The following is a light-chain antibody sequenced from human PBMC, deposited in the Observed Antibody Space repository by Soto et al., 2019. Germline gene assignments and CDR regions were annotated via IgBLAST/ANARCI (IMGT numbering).Light chain of an antibody. J-gene: IGLJ2*01. Sequence: QSVLTQPPSASGTPGQRVTISCSGSSSNIGSNAVNWYQQFPGTAPKLLIYLNNQRPSGVPDRFSGSKSGTSASLAISGLQSEDEADYCCATWDDSLNGWVFGGGTKLTVL. V-gene: IGLV1-44*01. CDR1: SSNIGSNA. CDR2: LNN. CDR3: ATWDDSLNGWV.